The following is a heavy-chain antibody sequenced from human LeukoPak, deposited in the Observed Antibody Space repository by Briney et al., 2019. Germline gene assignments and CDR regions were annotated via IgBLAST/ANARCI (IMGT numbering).Heavy chain of an antibody. V-gene: IGHV4-39*01. CDR3: ARHVQGFDP. CDR1: GGSISSSSYY. Sequence: PSETLSLTCTVSGGSISSSSYYWSWIRQPPGKGLEWIGSIYYSGSTYYNPSLKSRVTISVDTSKNQFSLKLSSVTAADTAVYYCARHVQGFDPWGQGTLVTVSS. CDR2: IYYSGST. J-gene: IGHJ5*02.